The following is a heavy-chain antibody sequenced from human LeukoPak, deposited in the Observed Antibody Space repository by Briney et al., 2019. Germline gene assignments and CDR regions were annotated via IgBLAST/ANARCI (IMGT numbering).Heavy chain of an antibody. V-gene: IGHV4-34*01. Sequence: STNLSLICDDHRGAKNGNSWSWTRQQQEKGLEWIGKINHSGSTNYNPSLKSRVTISVDTSKNQFSLKLSSVTAADTAVYYCARAVKRGYSYGGNWFDPWGQGTLVTVSS. CDR1: RGAKNGNS. J-gene: IGHJ5*02. D-gene: IGHD5-18*01. CDR2: INHSGST. CDR3: ARAVKRGYSYGGNWFDP.